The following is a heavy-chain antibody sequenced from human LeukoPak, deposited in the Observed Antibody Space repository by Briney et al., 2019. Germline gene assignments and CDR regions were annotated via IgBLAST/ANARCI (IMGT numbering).Heavy chain of an antibody. V-gene: IGHV1-2*02. D-gene: IGHD5-24*01. CDR2: INPKSGST. CDR3: AREASAEMVTIS. CDR1: GYTFTDYY. Sequence: ASVTVSFKASGYTFTDYYMHWVRQAPGQELEWMGCINPKSGSTNYAQKFQGRVSMTRDTSISTAYMELSRLRSDDTAVYYCAREASAEMVTISWGQGTLVTVSS. J-gene: IGHJ4*02.